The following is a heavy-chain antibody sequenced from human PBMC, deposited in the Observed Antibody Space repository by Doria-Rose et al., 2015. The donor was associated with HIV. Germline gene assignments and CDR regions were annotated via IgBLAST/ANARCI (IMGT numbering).Heavy chain of an antibody. D-gene: IGHD6-13*01. CDR2: IVTDDER. CDR1: GVSLSSPGMG. V-gene: IGHV2-26*01. Sequence: SGPVLVKPTETLTLTCTVSGVSLSSPGMGVSWIRQPPGKALEWLANIVTDDERSYITSLNSRLTISRGTSKSQLVLTMTDMDPVDTATYYCARIKSSRWYHKYYFDFWGQGTLVIVSA. J-gene: IGHJ4*02. CDR3: ARIKSSRWYHKYYFDF.